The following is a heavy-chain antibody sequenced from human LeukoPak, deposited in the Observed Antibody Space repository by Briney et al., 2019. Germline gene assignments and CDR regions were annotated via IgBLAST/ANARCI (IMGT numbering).Heavy chain of an antibody. D-gene: IGHD3-9*01. V-gene: IGHV1-18*01. CDR2: ISAYNGNT. Sequence: ASVKVSCKASGYTFTSYGISWVRQAPGQGLEWMGWISAYNGNTNYAQKLQGRVTMTTDTSTSTAYMELRSLRSVDTAVYYCARAFLGGYYDILTGVDYWGQGTLVTVSS. J-gene: IGHJ4*02. CDR3: ARAFLGGYYDILTGVDY. CDR1: GYTFTSYG.